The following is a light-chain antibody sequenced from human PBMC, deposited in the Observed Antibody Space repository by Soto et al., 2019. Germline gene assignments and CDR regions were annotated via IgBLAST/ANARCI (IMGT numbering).Light chain of an antibody. CDR1: SGHSNYA. V-gene: IGLV4-69*01. CDR3: QTWSSGILV. CDR2: LNSDGSH. Sequence: QPVLTQSPSASASLGASVKLTCTLSSGHSNYAIAWHQQQSEKGPRYLMKLNSDGSHSKGDGIPDRFSGSSSGAERYLASPSPQSEDDADYYSQTWSSGILVFGGGTQLTVL. J-gene: IGLJ2*01.